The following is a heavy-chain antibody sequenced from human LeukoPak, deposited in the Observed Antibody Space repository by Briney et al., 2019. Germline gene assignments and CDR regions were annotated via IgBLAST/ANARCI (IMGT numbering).Heavy chain of an antibody. V-gene: IGHV3-11*01. J-gene: IGHJ4*02. D-gene: IGHD1-26*01. CDR1: GFTFSDYY. Sequence: GGSLRLSCAASGFTFSDYYMSWIRQAPGKGLEWVSYISGSGSSIYYADSVKGRFTISRDNAKNSLDLQMNSLGAEDTAVYYCARRSGRYQADFDYWGQGTLVTVSS. CDR3: ARRSGRYQADFDY. CDR2: ISGSGSSI.